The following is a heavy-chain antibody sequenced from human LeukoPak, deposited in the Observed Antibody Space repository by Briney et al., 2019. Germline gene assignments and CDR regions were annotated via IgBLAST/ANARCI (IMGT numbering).Heavy chain of an antibody. J-gene: IGHJ4*02. CDR3: AKDLYSNYGPADY. CDR2: IYSGGST. D-gene: IGHD4-11*01. CDR1: GFTVSSNY. Sequence: PGGSLRLSCAASGFTVSSNYMSWVRQAPGKGLEWVSVIYSGGSTYYANSVKGRFTISRDNSKNTLFLQMNSLRDEDTAVYYCAKDLYSNYGPADYWGQGSLVTVSS. V-gene: IGHV3-53*01.